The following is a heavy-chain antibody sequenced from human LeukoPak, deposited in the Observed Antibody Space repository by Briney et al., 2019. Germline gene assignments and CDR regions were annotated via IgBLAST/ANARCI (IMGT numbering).Heavy chain of an antibody. Sequence: PGGSLRLSCAASGFTFSDYYMTWIRQAPGKGLEWISYISSSGTTIYYADSVKGRFTISRDNSKNTLYLQMNSLRAEDTAVYYCAKGDYYDMGFYFDYWGQGTLVTVSS. V-gene: IGHV3-11*01. CDR2: ISSSGTTI. J-gene: IGHJ4*02. D-gene: IGHD3-22*01. CDR1: GFTFSDYY. CDR3: AKGDYYDMGFYFDY.